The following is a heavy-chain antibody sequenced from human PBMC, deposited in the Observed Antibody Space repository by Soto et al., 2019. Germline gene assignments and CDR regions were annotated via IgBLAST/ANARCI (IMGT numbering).Heavy chain of an antibody. Sequence: GGSLRLSCVASGFTFSSFAMHWVRQAPGKGLEWVAVIYYDGSNKYYADSVKGRFTISRDNSANTLYLQMNSLRAEDTAVYYCARDYSSGWPTYYFDYWGQGTLVTVSS. CDR3: ARDYSSGWPTYYFDY. CDR2: IYYDGSNK. V-gene: IGHV3-33*01. J-gene: IGHJ4*02. CDR1: GFTFSSFA. D-gene: IGHD6-19*01.